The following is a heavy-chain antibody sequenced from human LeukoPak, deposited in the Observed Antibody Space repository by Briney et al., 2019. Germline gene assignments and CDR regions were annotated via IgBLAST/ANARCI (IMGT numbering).Heavy chain of an antibody. V-gene: IGHV3-30*02. D-gene: IGHD5-24*01. CDR2: IRYDGSNK. CDR1: GFTFSSYG. J-gene: IGHJ4*02. CDR3: ANLGSRDGYNWIDY. Sequence: GGSLRLSCAASGFTFSSYGMHWVRQAPGKGLEWVAFIRYDGSNKYYADSVKGRFTISRDNSKNTLYLQMNSLRAEDTAVYYCANLGSRDGYNWIDYWGQGTLVTVSS.